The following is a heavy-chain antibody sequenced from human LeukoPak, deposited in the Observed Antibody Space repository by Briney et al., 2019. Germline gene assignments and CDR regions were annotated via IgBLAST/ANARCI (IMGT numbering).Heavy chain of an antibody. D-gene: IGHD4/OR15-4a*01. CDR2: IHSDGIGT. CDR1: GFTFTSYW. J-gene: IGHJ4*02. V-gene: IGHV3-74*01. CDR3: ASGGAGCFDS. Sequence: GGSLRLSCATSGFTFTSYWMHWVRQAPGKGLVWVARIHSDGIGTIYADSVKGRFTISRDNAKNTVSLQMNSLRAEDTAVYYCASGGAGCFDSWGQGTLVTVSS.